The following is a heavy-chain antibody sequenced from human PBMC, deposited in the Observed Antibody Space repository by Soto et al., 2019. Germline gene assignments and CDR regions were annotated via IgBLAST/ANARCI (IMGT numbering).Heavy chain of an antibody. CDR2: IIPIFGTA. Sequence: QVQLVQSGAEVKKPGSSVKVSCKASGGTFSSYAISWVRQAPGQGLEWMGGIIPIFGTANYARKFQGRVTITADESTSTAYMELSSLRSEDTAVYYCARGGYSYGYPNYYYYGMDVWGQGTTVTVSS. D-gene: IGHD5-18*01. V-gene: IGHV1-69*01. CDR1: GGTFSSYA. J-gene: IGHJ6*02. CDR3: ARGGYSYGYPNYYYYGMDV.